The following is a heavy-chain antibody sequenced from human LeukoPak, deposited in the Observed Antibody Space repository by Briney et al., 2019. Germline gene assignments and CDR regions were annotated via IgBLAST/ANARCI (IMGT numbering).Heavy chain of an antibody. CDR1: GFTFDDYA. CDR2: ISWNSGSI. J-gene: IGHJ4*02. D-gene: IGHD4-11*01. Sequence: GGSLSLSCTASGFTFDDYAMHWVRQAPGKGLEWVSGISWNSGSIGYADSVKGRFTISRDNAKNSLYLQMNSLRAEDTALYYCAKGLRLQSLDYWGQGTLVTVSS. CDR3: AKGLRLQSLDY. V-gene: IGHV3-9*01.